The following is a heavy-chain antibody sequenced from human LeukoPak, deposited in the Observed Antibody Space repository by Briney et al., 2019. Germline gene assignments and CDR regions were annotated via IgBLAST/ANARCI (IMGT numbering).Heavy chain of an antibody. Sequence: GGSLRLSCAASGFTLSHYGMHWVRQPPGKGLEWVAVISYDGSENYYADSVKGRITISRDKSKNTLYLQMNSLRAEDTAVYYCAKDRYSSSWYYFDYWGQGTLVTVSS. D-gene: IGHD6-13*01. V-gene: IGHV3-30*18. CDR1: GFTLSHYG. CDR3: AKDRYSSSWYYFDY. J-gene: IGHJ4*02. CDR2: ISYDGSEN.